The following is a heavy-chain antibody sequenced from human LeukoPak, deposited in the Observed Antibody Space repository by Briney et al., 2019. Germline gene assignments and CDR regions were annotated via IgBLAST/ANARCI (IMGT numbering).Heavy chain of an antibody. Sequence: GGSLRLSCAASGFTFSSYAMSWVRQAPGKGLEWVSYISDSGSSKYYADSVKGRFTISRDNAKNSLYLQMSSLRAEDTAVYYCARVPLAKYGSGSYYFDYWGQGTLVTVSS. D-gene: IGHD3-10*01. CDR1: GFTFSSYA. CDR2: ISDSGSSK. V-gene: IGHV3-48*03. J-gene: IGHJ4*02. CDR3: ARVPLAKYGSGSYYFDY.